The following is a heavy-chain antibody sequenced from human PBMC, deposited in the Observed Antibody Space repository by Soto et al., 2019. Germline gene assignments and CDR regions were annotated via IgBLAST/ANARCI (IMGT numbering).Heavy chain of an antibody. J-gene: IGHJ4*02. CDR1: GFTFSSHA. Sequence: GGSLRLSCAVSGFTFSSHAMSWVRQAPGKGLECVSSITGSGDSTYYADSVKGRFTISRDKSKSTLYLQMNSLRAEDTAVYYCAKDLQVSGWFSAQPFAYWGQGTQVTVAS. CDR3: AKDLQVSGWFSAQPFAY. D-gene: IGHD6-19*01. V-gene: IGHV3-23*01. CDR2: ITGSGDST.